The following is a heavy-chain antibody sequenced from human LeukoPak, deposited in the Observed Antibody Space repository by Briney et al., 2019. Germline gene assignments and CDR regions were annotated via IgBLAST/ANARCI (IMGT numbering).Heavy chain of an antibody. CDR3: VRGRDCTGVTCYQPFDY. Sequence: GGSLRLSCAASTFTFSSYWMNWVRQAPGKGLEWVANIKQDGSEKYYLDSVKGRFTISRDNAKNSLYLQMNNLRAEDTAAYYCVRGRDCTGVTCYQPFDYWGQGTLVTVSS. V-gene: IGHV3-7*01. D-gene: IGHD2-15*01. CDR2: IKQDGSEK. CDR1: TFTFSSYW. J-gene: IGHJ4*02.